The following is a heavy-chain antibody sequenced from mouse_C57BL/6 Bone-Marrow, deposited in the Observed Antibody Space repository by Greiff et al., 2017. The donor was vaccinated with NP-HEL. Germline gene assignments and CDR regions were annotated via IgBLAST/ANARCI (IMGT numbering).Heavy chain of an antibody. D-gene: IGHD6-1*01. Sequence: EVHVKQSGPELVKPGASVKISCKASGYSFTDYNMNWVKQSNGKSLEWIGAINPNYGTTSYNQKFKGKATLTVDQSSSTAYMQLNSLTSEDSAVYYCAQLAWFAYWGKGTLVTVSA. CDR3: AQLAWFAY. V-gene: IGHV1-39*01. CDR2: INPNYGTT. CDR1: GYSFTDYN. J-gene: IGHJ3*01.